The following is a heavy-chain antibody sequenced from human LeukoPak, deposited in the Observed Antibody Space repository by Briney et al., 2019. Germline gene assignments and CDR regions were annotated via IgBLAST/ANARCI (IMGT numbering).Heavy chain of an antibody. D-gene: IGHD3-9*01. J-gene: IGHJ4*02. CDR2: ISWNSGSI. CDR3: AKEGETYYDILTGYPAGGAFDY. CDR1: GFTFDDYA. Sequence: GGSLRLSCAASGFTFDDYAMHWVRQAPGKGLEWVSGISWNSGSIGYADSVKGRFTISRDNAKNSLCLQMNSLRAEDTALYYCAKEGETYYDILTGYPAGGAFDYWGQGTLVTVSS. V-gene: IGHV3-9*01.